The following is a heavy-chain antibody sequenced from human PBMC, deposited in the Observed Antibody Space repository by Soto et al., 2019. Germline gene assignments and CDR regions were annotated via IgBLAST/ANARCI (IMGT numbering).Heavy chain of an antibody. CDR2: IYHSGSI. J-gene: IGHJ4*02. Sequence: QLQLQESGSGLVKPSQTLSLTCAVSGGSISSGGYSWSWIRQPPGKGLEWIGYIYHSGSIYYNPSLMSRVTLSVDRSKNQFPLKASSVTAADTAIYYCARGPPHHYWGQGTLVTVSS. CDR1: GGSISSGGYS. CDR3: ARGPPHHY. V-gene: IGHV4-30-2*01.